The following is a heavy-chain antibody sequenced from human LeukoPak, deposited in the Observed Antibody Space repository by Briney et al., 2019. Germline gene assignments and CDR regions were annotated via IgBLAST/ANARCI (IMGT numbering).Heavy chain of an antibody. D-gene: IGHD2-21*02. CDR3: ARDGSAVVTGLGGY. CDR2: ISTYNGNT. Sequence: VASVKVSCKASGYTFTSHGISWVRQAPGQGLEWMGWISTYNGNTNYAQKLQGRVSMTTDTSTSTAYMELRSLRSDDTAVYYCARDGSAVVTGLGGYWGQGTLVTVSS. CDR1: GYTFTSHG. J-gene: IGHJ4*02. V-gene: IGHV1-18*01.